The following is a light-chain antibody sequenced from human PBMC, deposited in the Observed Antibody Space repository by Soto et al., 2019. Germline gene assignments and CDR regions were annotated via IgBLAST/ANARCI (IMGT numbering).Light chain of an antibody. V-gene: IGKV3-20*01. CDR3: QQYGTSPTT. CDR2: GAS. J-gene: IGKJ1*01. CDR1: QRVRGDS. Sequence: IVMTQSPATLSVFPGERATLSCRASQRVRGDSLAWYQQTPGQPPRFLIYGASSRATGIPDRFSASGSGTDFTLTISRLEPEDFAVYYCQQYGTSPTTFGPGTKVEIK.